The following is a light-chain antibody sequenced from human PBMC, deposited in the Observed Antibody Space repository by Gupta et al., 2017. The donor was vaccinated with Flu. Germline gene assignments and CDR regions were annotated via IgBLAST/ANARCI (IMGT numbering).Light chain of an antibody. V-gene: IGKV3-20*01. Sequence: ERATLSCTASQSINSNYIAWYLQKPGHAPRLLIYGVSRRATGIPDRFTGSGSGTDFTLTISRLEPEDFAVYYCQQYDGEPRTFGQGTKVEIQ. CDR1: QSINSNY. CDR2: GVS. CDR3: QQYDGEPRT. J-gene: IGKJ1*01.